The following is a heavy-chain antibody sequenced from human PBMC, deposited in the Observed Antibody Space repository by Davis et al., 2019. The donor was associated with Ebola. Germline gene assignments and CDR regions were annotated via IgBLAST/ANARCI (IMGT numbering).Heavy chain of an antibody. CDR2: INPNDGRT. D-gene: IGHD5-12*01. Sequence: ASVKVSCKASRYTFTNYYMHWVRQAPGQGLEWMGMINPNDGRTIYAQKFQGRVTVTRDTSTTTVYMDLSSLRSEDTALYYCTTPGGQDSGYDVFDIWGQGTMVTASS. V-gene: IGHV1-46*03. CDR1: RYTFTNYY. J-gene: IGHJ3*02. CDR3: TTPGGQDSGYDVFDI.